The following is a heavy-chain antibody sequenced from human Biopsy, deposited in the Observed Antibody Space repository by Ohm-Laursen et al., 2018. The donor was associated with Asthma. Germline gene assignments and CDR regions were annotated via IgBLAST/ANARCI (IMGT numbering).Heavy chain of an antibody. Sequence: SLRLSCTASGFTFSSYAMHWVRQAPGKGLEWVAVISYDGSNKYYADSVKGRFTISRDNSKNTLYLQMNSLRAEYTAVYYCARDLHPTNHLGELSEGFDYWGQGTLVTVSS. CDR3: ARDLHPTNHLGELSEGFDY. CDR2: ISYDGSNK. V-gene: IGHV3-30-3*01. D-gene: IGHD3-16*02. CDR1: GFTFSSYA. J-gene: IGHJ4*02.